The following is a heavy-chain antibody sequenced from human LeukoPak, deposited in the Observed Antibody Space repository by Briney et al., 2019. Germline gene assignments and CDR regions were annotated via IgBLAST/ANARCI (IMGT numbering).Heavy chain of an antibody. Sequence: SVKVSCKASGGTFSSYAISWVRQAPGQGLEWMGGIIPIFGTANYAQKFQGRVTITADKSTSTAYMELSSLRSEDTAVYYCARSGELLYYYYMDVWGKGTTVTVSS. J-gene: IGHJ6*03. CDR2: IIPIFGTA. D-gene: IGHD3-10*01. CDR1: GGTFSSYA. CDR3: ARSGELLYYYYMDV. V-gene: IGHV1-69*06.